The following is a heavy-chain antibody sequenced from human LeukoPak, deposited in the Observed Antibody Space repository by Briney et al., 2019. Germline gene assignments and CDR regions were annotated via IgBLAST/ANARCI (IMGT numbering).Heavy chain of an antibody. CDR1: GGSISSYY. J-gene: IGHJ4*02. CDR2: IYYSGST. CDR3: ARYYYDSSGYSTLDC. V-gene: IGHV4-59*08. D-gene: IGHD3-22*01. Sequence: SETLSLTCTVSGGSISSYYWSWIRQPPGKGLEWIGYIYYSGSTNYNPSLKSRVTISVDTSKNQFSLKLSSVTAADTAVYYCARYYYDSSGYSTLDCWGQGTLVTVSS.